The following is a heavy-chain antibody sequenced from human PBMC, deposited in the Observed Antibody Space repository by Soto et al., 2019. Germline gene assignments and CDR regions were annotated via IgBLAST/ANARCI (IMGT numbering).Heavy chain of an antibody. V-gene: IGHV4-34*01. CDR1: GGSFSGYY. CDR3: ARITMVRGVIIPRKPRKRDYFDY. D-gene: IGHD3-10*01. Sequence: SETLSLTCAVYGGSFSGYYWSWIRQPPGKGLEWIGEINRSGSTNYNPSLKSRVTISVDTSKNQFSLKLSSVTAADTAVYYCARITMVRGVIIPRKPRKRDYFDYWGQGTLVTVSS. CDR2: INRSGST. J-gene: IGHJ4*02.